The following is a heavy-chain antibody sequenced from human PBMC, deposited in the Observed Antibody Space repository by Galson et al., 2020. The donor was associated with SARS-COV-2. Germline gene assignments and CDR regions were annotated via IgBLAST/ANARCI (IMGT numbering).Heavy chain of an antibody. J-gene: IGHJ4*02. CDR2: VNYSGST. CDR3: TVYYYDSGGSSFFDY. CDR1: GGSISSGGYY. D-gene: IGHD3-22*01. V-gene: IGHV4-31*03. Sequence: SETLSLTCTVSGGSISSGGYYWSWVRQHPGKGLEWIGYVNYSGSTKYNPSLKSRITMSVDTSKNQFSLNLNSVTAADTAIYYCTVYYYDSGGSSFFDYWGLGTRVTVSS.